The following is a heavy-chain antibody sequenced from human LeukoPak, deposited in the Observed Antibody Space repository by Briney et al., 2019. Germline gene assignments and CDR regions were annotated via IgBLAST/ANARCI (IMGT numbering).Heavy chain of an antibody. V-gene: IGHV4-34*01. CDR2: INHSGST. CDR3: TRGSIAYYYMDV. Sequence: PSETLSLTCAVYGGSFSGYYWSWIRQPPGKGLEWIGEINHSGSTNYNPSLKSRVTISVDTSKNQFSLKLTSVTAADTAVYYCTRGSIAYYYMDVWGKGTTVTISS. J-gene: IGHJ6*03. D-gene: IGHD3-22*01. CDR1: GGSFSGYY.